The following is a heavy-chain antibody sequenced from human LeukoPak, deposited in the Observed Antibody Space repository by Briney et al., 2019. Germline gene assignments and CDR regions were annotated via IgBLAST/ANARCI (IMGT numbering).Heavy chain of an antibody. Sequence: ASVKVSCKASGYTFTSYYMHWVRQAPGQGLEWMGWINPNSGGTNYAQKFQGRVTMTRDTSISTAYMELSRLRSDDTAVYYCARDWEGTGYTDYWGQGTLVTVSS. CDR1: GYTFTSYY. V-gene: IGHV1-2*02. CDR3: ARDWEGTGYTDY. J-gene: IGHJ4*02. D-gene: IGHD2-8*02. CDR2: INPNSGGT.